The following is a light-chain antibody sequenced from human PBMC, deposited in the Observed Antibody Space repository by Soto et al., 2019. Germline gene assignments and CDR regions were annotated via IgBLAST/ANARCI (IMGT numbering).Light chain of an antibody. Sequence: DIQMTHSPSSLSASVVDRVAITCLASQSISSYLNWYQQKPGKAPKLLIYAASSLQSGVPSRFSGSGSGTDFTLSISSLQPEDFATYYCQQSYSTPITFGQGTRLEI. CDR2: AAS. J-gene: IGKJ5*01. V-gene: IGKV1-39*01. CDR3: QQSYSTPIT. CDR1: QSISSY.